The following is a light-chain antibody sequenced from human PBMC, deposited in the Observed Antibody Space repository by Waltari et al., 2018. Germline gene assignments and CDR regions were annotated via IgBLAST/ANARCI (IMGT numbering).Light chain of an antibody. Sequence: DIVMTQSPDFLAVSLGERATLHRKSSQSVLHNSDNRNYLGWYPQKPGQPPKLLIYWASTRESGVPERFSGSGSGTDFTLTISSLQAEDVALYFCQQYYSNPVTFGGGTKVEIK. CDR3: QQYYSNPVT. V-gene: IGKV4-1*01. J-gene: IGKJ4*01. CDR2: WAS. CDR1: QSVLHNSDNRNY.